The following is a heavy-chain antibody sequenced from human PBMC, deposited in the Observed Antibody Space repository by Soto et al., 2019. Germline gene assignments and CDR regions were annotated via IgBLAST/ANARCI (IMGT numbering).Heavy chain of an antibody. D-gene: IGHD3-22*01. V-gene: IGHV1-18*01. CDR2: ISAYNVNT. CDR3: ARDFFHSSGYYYVPAPGY. CDR1: GYTFTSYG. J-gene: IGHJ4*02. Sequence: ASVKVSCKASGYTFTSYGISWVRQAPGQGLEWMGWISAYNVNTNYAQKLQGRVTMTTDTSTSTAYMELRSLSSDDTAVYYCARDFFHSSGYYYVPAPGYWGQGTLVTVSS.